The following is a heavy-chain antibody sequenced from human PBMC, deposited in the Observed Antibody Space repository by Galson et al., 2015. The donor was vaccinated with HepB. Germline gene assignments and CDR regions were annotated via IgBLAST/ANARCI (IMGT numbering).Heavy chain of an antibody. CDR3: ARVGSAVTTTRGPNYYYGMDV. D-gene: IGHD4-17*01. CDR1: GFTFSSYA. V-gene: IGHV3-30*04. CDR2: ISYDGSNK. Sequence: SLRLSCAASGFTFSSYAMHWVRQAPGKGLEWVAVISYDGSNKYYADSVKGRFTISRDNSKNTLYLQMNSLRAEDTAVYYCARVGSAVTTTRGPNYYYGMDVWGQGTTVTVSS. J-gene: IGHJ6*02.